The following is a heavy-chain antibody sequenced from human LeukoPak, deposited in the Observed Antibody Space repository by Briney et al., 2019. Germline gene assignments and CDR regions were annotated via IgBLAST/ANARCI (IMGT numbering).Heavy chain of an antibody. V-gene: IGHV1-69*05. Sequence: GTSVKVSCKASGGTFSSYAICWVRRAPGQGLEWMGGIIPIFGTANFAQNFQGRVTITTDESTSTAYMELSSLRSEDTAVYYCATGSYQNGNYYYMDVWGKGTTVTVSS. CDR3: ATGSYQNGNYYYMDV. J-gene: IGHJ6*03. CDR2: IIPIFGTA. CDR1: GGTFSSYA. D-gene: IGHD1-14*01.